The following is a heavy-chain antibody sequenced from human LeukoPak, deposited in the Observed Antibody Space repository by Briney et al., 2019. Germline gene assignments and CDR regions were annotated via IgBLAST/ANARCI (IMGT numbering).Heavy chain of an antibody. CDR2: INHSGST. D-gene: IGHD6-19*01. CDR1: GGSFNNYY. Sequence: PSETLSLTCAVYGGSFNNYYWSWIRQPLQPPGKGLEWIGEINHSGSTNYNPSLKSRVTISVDTSNNQFSLKLTSVTAADTAVYYCAKWLGYGDYVDYWGQGTLVTVSS. J-gene: IGHJ4*02. V-gene: IGHV4-34*01. CDR3: AKWLGYGDYVDY.